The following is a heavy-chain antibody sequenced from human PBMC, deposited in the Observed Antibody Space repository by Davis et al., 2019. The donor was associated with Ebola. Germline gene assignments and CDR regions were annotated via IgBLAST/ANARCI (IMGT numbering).Heavy chain of an antibody. J-gene: IGHJ4*02. Sequence: GESLKISCAASGFTFSSYWMSWVRQAPGKGLEWVANIKQDGSEKYYVDSVKGRITISRDNAKNSLYLQMYSLRAADTAVYYCARGPPEDVVVVVVAADYWGQGTLVTVSS. CDR1: GFTFSSYW. CDR2: IKQDGSEK. CDR3: ARGPPEDVVVVVVAADY. D-gene: IGHD2-15*01. V-gene: IGHV3-7*04.